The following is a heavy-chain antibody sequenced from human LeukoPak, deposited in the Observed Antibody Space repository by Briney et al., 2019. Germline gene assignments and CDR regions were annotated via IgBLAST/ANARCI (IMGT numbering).Heavy chain of an antibody. CDR3: ARDNRRDGYKIFDY. V-gene: IGHV4-38-2*02. CDR1: GYSISSGYY. CDR2: VYFGGTT. D-gene: IGHD5-24*01. Sequence: SETPSLTCAVSGYSISSGYYWGWIRQPPGKGLEWIGSVYFGGTTYYNPSLRSRVTMSLDTSKNQVSLTLNSVTAADTAVYYCARDNRRDGYKIFDYWGQGTLVTVSS. J-gene: IGHJ4*02.